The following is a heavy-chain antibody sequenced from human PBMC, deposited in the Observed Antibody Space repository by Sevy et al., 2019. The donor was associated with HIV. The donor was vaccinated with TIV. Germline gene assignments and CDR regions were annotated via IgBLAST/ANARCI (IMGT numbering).Heavy chain of an antibody. CDR2: FDPEDGET. Sequence: ASVKVSCKVSGYTLTELSMHWVRQAPGKGLEWMGGFDPEDGETIYAQKFQGRVTMTEDTSKDTAYMELSSLGSEDTAVYYCTGGYYYDSSQNWFDPWGQGTLVTVSS. CDR1: GYTLTELS. J-gene: IGHJ5*02. CDR3: TGGYYYDSSQNWFDP. D-gene: IGHD3-22*01. V-gene: IGHV1-24*01.